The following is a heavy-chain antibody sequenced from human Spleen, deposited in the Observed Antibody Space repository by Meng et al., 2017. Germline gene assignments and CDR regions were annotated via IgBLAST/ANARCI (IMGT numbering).Heavy chain of an antibody. CDR2: ISSSGNTI. J-gene: IGHJ3*01. D-gene: IGHD3-16*01. CDR1: GFTFNDYY. V-gene: IGHV3-11*01. Sequence: GESLKISCAASGFTFNDYYMSWIRQAPGKGLEWISHISSSGNTIYYADSVKGRFTISRDNAKNSLFLQMDSLRADDTAVYYCAKAPYTYGAWALDVWGQGTMVTVSS. CDR3: AKAPYTYGAWALDV.